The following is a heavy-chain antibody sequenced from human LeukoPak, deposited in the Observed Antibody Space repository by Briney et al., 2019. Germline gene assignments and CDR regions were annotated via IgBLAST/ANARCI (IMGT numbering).Heavy chain of an antibody. D-gene: IGHD1-7*01. CDR2: IYHSGST. V-gene: IGHV4-38-2*02. CDR1: GYSISSGYY. Sequence: PSETLSLTCTVSGYSISSGYYWGWIRQPPGKGLEWIGSIYHSGSTYYNPSLKSRVTISVDTSKNQFSLKLSSVTAADTAVYYCASLLPALELRYFDYWGQGTLVTVSS. CDR3: ASLLPALELRYFDY. J-gene: IGHJ4*02.